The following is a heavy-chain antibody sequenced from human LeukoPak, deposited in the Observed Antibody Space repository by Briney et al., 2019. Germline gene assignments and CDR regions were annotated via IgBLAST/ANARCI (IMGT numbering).Heavy chain of an antibody. CDR2: INTDGSST. D-gene: IGHD2/OR15-2a*01. J-gene: IGHJ3*02. CDR3: AREYYHHNSSPDVFDI. V-gene: IGHV3-74*01. CDR1: GFTFSNYW. Sequence: PGGSLRLSCAASGFTFSNYWVHWVRQPPGKGLVWVSRINTDGSSTTYADSVKGRFTISRDNPRKTLNRQMNSLRAEDTAVYYCAREYYHHNSSPDVFDIWGQGTMVTVSS.